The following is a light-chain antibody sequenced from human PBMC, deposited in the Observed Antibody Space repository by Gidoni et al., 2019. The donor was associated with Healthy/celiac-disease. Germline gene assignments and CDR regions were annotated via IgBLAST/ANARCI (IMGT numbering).Light chain of an antibody. CDR3: QQYGSSLYT. CDR1: QSVSSSY. Sequence: DIVLTQSPGTLSLSPGERATLSCRARQSVSSSYLAWYQQKPGQAPRLLIYGAASRATGIPDRFSGRGSGTDFTLTISRLEPEDFAVYYCQQYGSSLYTFGQGTKLEIK. CDR2: GAA. J-gene: IGKJ2*01. V-gene: IGKV3-20*01.